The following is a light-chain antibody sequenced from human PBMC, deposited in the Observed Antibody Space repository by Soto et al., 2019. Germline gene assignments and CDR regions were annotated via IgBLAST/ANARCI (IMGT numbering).Light chain of an antibody. J-gene: IGKJ5*01. V-gene: IGKV3-15*01. CDR3: QQYNNWPPIT. CDR2: GAS. Sequence: EIVMTQSPVTLSVSPVGRATLSCMASQSISDTLAWYQQKPGQAPRLLIHGASTRAPGFPARFSGSGSGTDFTLTISSLQSEDFAVYYCQQYNNWPPITFGQGTRLEIK. CDR1: QSISDT.